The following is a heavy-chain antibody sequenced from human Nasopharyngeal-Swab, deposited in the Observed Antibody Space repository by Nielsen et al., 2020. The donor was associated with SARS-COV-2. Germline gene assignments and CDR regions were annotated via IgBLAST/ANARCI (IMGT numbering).Heavy chain of an antibody. CDR2: IWYDGSNK. D-gene: IGHD4-23*01. J-gene: IGHJ4*02. CDR3: AAAPSGDYGGY. V-gene: IGHV3-33*01. CDR1: GFTFSNYG. Sequence: GESLKISCAASGFTFSNYGMHWVRQAPGKGLEWVAVIWYDGSNKYYADSVKGRFTIYRDNSKNTVYLQMSSLRGEDTAVYYCAAAPSGDYGGYWGQGTLVTVSS.